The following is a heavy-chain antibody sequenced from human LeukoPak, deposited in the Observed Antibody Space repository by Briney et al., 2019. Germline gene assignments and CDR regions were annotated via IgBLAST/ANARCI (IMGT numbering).Heavy chain of an antibody. J-gene: IGHJ4*02. CDR1: GFTFSDYY. V-gene: IGHV3-11*03. CDR2: ISSSSSYK. D-gene: IGHD1-26*01. Sequence: GGSLRLSCAASGFTFSDYYMSWIRQAPGKGLEWVSYISSSSSYKNYADSVRGRFTISRDNAKNSLYLQMNSLRAEDTVVYYCARTYPTYGGSSRGLDYWGRGTLVTVSS. CDR3: ARTYPTYGGSSRGLDY.